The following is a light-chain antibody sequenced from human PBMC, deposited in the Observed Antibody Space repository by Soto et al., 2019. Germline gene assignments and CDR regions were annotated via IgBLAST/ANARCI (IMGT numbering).Light chain of an antibody. CDR2: DVT. CDR3: QQRSNWPWT. J-gene: IGKJ1*01. V-gene: IGKV3-11*01. CDR1: QSVSTY. Sequence: EIVLTQSPVTLSLSPGERATLSCRASQSVSTYLAWYQQKPGQAPRLLMYDVTNRATGIPARFSGSGSGTDFTLTISSLEPEDFAVYYCQQRSNWPWTFGQGTKVEIK.